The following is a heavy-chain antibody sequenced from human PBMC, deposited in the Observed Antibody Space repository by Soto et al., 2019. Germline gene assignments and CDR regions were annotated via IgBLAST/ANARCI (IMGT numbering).Heavy chain of an antibody. CDR2: IYYSGST. CDR3: ARARGYCTNGVCYRPWYFDL. CDR1: GGSISSGGYY. D-gene: IGHD2-8*01. J-gene: IGHJ2*01. V-gene: IGHV4-31*03. Sequence: SETLSLTCTVSGGSISSGGYYWSWIRQHPGKGLEWIGYIYYSGSTYYNPSLKSRVTISVDTSKNQFSLKLSSVTAADTAVYYCARARGYCTNGVCYRPWYFDLWGRGTLVTVSS.